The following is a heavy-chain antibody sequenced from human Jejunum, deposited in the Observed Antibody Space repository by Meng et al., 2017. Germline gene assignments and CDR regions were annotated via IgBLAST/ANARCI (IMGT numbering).Heavy chain of an antibody. V-gene: IGHV5-51*01. Sequence: GGSLRLSCKSSGYSFNTYWIDWVRQMPGKGLEWMGVIYPGDSDTRYSPSFQGQVTISADKSISTAYLQWGSLKASDTAIYYCGRRYYGSGSIDYWGQGTLVTVSS. D-gene: IGHD3-10*01. CDR1: GYSFNTYW. CDR3: GRRYYGSGSIDY. CDR2: IYPGDSDT. J-gene: IGHJ4*02.